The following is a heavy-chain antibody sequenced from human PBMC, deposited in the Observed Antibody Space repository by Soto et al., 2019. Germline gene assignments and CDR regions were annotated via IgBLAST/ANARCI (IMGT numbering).Heavy chain of an antibody. CDR1: GGTFSSYA. J-gene: IGHJ6*02. CDR3: ARALAAAAPRDGMDV. CDR2: IIPIFGTA. D-gene: IGHD6-13*01. Sequence: GASVKVSCKASGGTFSSYAISWVLQAPGQGLEWMGGIIPIFGTANYAQKFQGRVTITADESTSTAYMELSSLRSEDTAVYYCARALAAAAPRDGMDVWGQGTTVTVS. V-gene: IGHV1-69*13.